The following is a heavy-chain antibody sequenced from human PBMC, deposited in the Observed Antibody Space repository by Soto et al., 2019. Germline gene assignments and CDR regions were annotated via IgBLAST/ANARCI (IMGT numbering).Heavy chain of an antibody. V-gene: IGHV1-18*01. CDR3: ASFLARHYYGMDV. CDR2: ISAYNGNT. J-gene: IGHJ6*02. Sequence: QVQLVQSGAEVKKPGSSVKVSCKASGGTFSSYAISWVRQAPGQGLEWMGGISAYNGNTNYAQKLQGRVTMTTDTSTSTAYMELRSLRSDDTAVYYCASFLARHYYGMDVWGQGTTVTVSS. CDR1: GGTFSSYA.